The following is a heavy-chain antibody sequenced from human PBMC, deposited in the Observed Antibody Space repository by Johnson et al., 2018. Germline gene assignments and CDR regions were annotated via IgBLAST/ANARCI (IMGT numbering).Heavy chain of an antibody. Sequence: QVRLQQWGGGVVQPGRSLRLSCAASGFTFSSYGLHWVRQAPGKGLEWVASILYDGNYEYYAESVKGRIPIPRDNSKNTLYLQVKSLRPEDTAVYYCAKDSRWFGGSYYDHYCYLDAWGKGTTVTVSS. D-gene: IGHD1-26*01. CDR1: GFTFSSYG. CDR2: ILYDGNYE. V-gene: IGHV3-30*18. J-gene: IGHJ6*03. CDR3: AKDSRWFGGSYYDHYCYLDA.